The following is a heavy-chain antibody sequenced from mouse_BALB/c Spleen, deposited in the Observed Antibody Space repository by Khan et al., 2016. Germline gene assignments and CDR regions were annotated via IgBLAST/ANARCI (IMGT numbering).Heavy chain of an antibody. CDR3: ARLTYTGETIDY. Sequence: QVQLQQSGAELVRPGSSVKISCKASGYAFSRYWMNWVKQRPGQGLEWIGQIYLGDGNTNYNGTFKGKATLTADQSSSTAYMQLSSLTSEASAVYFCARLTYTGETIDYWGQGTPVTVSS. J-gene: IGHJ4*01. D-gene: IGHD3-1*01. V-gene: IGHV1-80*01. CDR2: IYLGDGNT. CDR1: GYAFSRYW.